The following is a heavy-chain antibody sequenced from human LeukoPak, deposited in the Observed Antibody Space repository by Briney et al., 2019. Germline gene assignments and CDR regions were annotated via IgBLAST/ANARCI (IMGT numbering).Heavy chain of an antibody. V-gene: IGHV4-38-2*02. CDR2: IYHSGST. CDR3: ARSYSSSWYIDY. Sequence: SETLSLTCTVSGYSISSGYYWGWIRQPPGKGLEWIGSIYHSGSTYYNPSLKSRVTISVDTSKNQFSLKLSSVTAADTAVYYCARSYSSSWYIDYWGQGTLVTVSS. J-gene: IGHJ4*02. CDR1: GYSISSGYY. D-gene: IGHD6-13*01.